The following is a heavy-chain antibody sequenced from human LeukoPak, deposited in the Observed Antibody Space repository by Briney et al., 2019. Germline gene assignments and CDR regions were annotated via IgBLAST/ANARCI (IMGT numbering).Heavy chain of an antibody. CDR1: GFTFSSYW. CDR3: ARERDPTIFGVVANYYYGMDV. J-gene: IGHJ6*02. CDR2: INSDGSST. D-gene: IGHD3-3*01. V-gene: IGHV3-74*01. Sequence: GGSLRLSCAASGFTFSSYWMHWVRQAPGKGLVWVSRINSDGSSTSCADSVKGRFTISRDNAKNTLYLQMNSLRAEDTAVYYCARERDPTIFGVVANYYYGMDVWGQGTTVTVSS.